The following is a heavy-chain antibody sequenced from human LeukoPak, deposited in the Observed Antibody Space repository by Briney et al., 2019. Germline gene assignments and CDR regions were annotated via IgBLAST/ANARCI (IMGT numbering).Heavy chain of an antibody. V-gene: IGHV3-74*01. CDR1: GMIISGSW. J-gene: IGHJ5*02. CDR2: IKGDGSTT. D-gene: IGHD4-11*01. CDR3: AKGKAYNNLDWFDP. Sequence: GGSLRLSCAASGMIISGSWMHWVRQAPGKGLVWVSRIKGDGSTTSYADSVRGRFTISRDNAKNTVYLQMNSLRAEDTAVYYCAKGKAYNNLDWFDPWGQGTLVTVSS.